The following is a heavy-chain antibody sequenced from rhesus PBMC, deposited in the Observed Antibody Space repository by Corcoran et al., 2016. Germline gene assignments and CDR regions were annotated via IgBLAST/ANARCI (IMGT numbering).Heavy chain of an antibody. CDR1: GFSISTSGTG. Sequence: QVTLKESGPALVKPTPTLTLTCTFSGFSISTSGTGVGWIRQPPGKALEWLASIYWNDSKYYSTSLKSRLTLSKDTSKNQLVLTMTNLDPLDTATYYRARVRRRFTSWGQGVLVTVSS. V-gene: IGHV2-95*01. CDR3: ARVRRRFTS. J-gene: IGHJ4*01. CDR2: IYWNDSK. D-gene: IGHD2-27*01.